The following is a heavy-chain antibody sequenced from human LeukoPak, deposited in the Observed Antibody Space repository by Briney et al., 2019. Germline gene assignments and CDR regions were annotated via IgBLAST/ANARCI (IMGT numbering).Heavy chain of an antibody. D-gene: IGHD3-22*01. CDR2: INHSGST. J-gene: IGHJ4*02. V-gene: IGHV4-34*01. Sequence: PSETLSLTCAVYGGSFSGYYRSWIRQPPGKGLEWIGEINHSGSTNYNPSLKSRVTISVDTSKNQFSLKLSSVTAADTAVYYCARGRLYYYDSSGYYVKSRALYYFDYWGQGTLVTVSS. CDR1: GGSFSGYY. CDR3: ARGRLYYYDSSGYYVKSRALYYFDY.